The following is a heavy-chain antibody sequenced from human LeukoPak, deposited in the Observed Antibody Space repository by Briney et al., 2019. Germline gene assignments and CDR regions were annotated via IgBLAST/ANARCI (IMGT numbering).Heavy chain of an antibody. CDR1: GFTFSNYA. D-gene: IGHD3-22*01. Sequence: GGSLRLSCTASGFTFSNYAMNWVRQVPGKGLDWVSSISASGSNTYYADSVKGRFTISRDNSKNTLYLQMNSLRAEDTAVYYCAKRTSWDGSGAPIDYWGQGTLVTVSS. J-gene: IGHJ4*02. V-gene: IGHV3-23*01. CDR3: AKRTSWDGSGAPIDY. CDR2: ISASGSNT.